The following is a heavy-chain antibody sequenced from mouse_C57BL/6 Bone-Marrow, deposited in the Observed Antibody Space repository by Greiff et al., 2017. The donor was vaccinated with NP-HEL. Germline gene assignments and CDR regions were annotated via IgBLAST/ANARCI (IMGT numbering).Heavy chain of an antibody. CDR3: ASYYDYDRVDY. V-gene: IGHV1-81*01. J-gene: IGHJ2*01. CDR1: GYTFTSYG. D-gene: IGHD2-4*01. Sequence: QVQLQQSGAELARPGASVKLSCKASGYTFTSYGISWVKQRTGQGLEWIGEIYPRSGNTYYNEKFKGKATLTADKSSSTAYMELRSLTSEDSAVYFCASYYDYDRVDYWGQGTTLIVSS. CDR2: IYPRSGNT.